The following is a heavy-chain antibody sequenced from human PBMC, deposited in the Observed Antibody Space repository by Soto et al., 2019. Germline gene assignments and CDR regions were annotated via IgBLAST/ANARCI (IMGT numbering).Heavy chain of an antibody. J-gene: IGHJ3*02. CDR3: ATIVGADAFDI. CDR1: GFTFDDYA. CDR2: ISWNSGSI. Sequence: EVPLVESGGGLVQPGRSLRLSCAASGFTFDDYAMHWVRQAPGKGLEWVSGISWNSGSIGYADSVKGRFTISRDNAKNSLYLQMNSLRAEDTALYYCATIVGADAFDIWGQGTMVTVSS. D-gene: IGHD1-26*01. V-gene: IGHV3-9*01.